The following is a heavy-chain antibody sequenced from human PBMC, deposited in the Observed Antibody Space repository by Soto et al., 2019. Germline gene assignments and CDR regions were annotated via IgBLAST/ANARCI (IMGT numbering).Heavy chain of an antibody. V-gene: IGHV6-1*01. CDR2: TYYRSKWYN. CDR3: ARVIVGATFGYYYYGMDV. D-gene: IGHD1-26*01. CDR1: VDSVSSNSAA. Sequence: PSESLSLACAISVDSVSSNSAAWNWIRQSPSRGLEWLGRTYYRSKWYNDYAVSVKSRITINPDTSKNQFSLQLNSVTPEDTAVYYCARVIVGATFGYYYYGMDVWGQGTTVTVSS. J-gene: IGHJ6*02.